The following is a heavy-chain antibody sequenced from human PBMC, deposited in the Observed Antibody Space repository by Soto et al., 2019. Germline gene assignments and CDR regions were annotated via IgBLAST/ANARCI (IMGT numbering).Heavy chain of an antibody. D-gene: IGHD4-17*01. CDR3: TRDLDYGGNSGTFDT. V-gene: IGHV5-51*01. CDR2: IYPSNSGT. J-gene: IGHJ3*02. CDR1: GYSFNNYW. Sequence: PGESLKISCKVSGYSFNNYWIAWVRQRPGKGLEWMGIIYPSNSGTKYSPSFRGQVTISADESISTAYLQWSSLKASDTAMYYCTRDLDYGGNSGTFDTWGQGTMVTVSS.